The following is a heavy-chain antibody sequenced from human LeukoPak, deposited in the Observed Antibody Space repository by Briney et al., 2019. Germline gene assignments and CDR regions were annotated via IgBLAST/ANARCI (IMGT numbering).Heavy chain of an antibody. Sequence: SETLSLTCTVSGGSISSSNWWSWVRQPPGKGLEWIGEIYHSGSTNYNPSLKSRVTISVDKSKNQFSLKLSSVTAADTAVYYCARAPGMEQQLPFDYWGQGTLVTVSS. CDR2: IYHSGST. V-gene: IGHV4-4*02. CDR3: ARAPGMEQQLPFDY. J-gene: IGHJ4*02. D-gene: IGHD6-13*01. CDR1: GGSISSSNW.